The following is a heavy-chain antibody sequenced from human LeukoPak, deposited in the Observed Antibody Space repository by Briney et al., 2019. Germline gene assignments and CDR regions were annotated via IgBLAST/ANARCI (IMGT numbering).Heavy chain of an antibody. D-gene: IGHD1-14*01. CDR3: AKDGRKREPDYYYYYMDV. CDR1: GFTFSSYA. J-gene: IGHJ6*03. V-gene: IGHV3-23*01. Sequence: GGSLRLSCAASGFTFSSYAMSWVRQAPGKGLEWVSAISGSGGSTYYADSVKGRFTISRDNAKNTLYLQMNSLRAEDTAVYYCAKDGRKREPDYYYYYMDVWGKGTTVTVSS. CDR2: ISGSGGST.